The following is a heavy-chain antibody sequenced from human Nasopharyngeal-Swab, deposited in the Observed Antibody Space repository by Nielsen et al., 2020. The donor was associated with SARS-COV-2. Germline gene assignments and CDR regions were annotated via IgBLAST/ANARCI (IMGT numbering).Heavy chain of an antibody. J-gene: IGHJ3*02. Sequence: GESLKISCAASGFTFNSYSMNWVRQAPGKGLEWVSSVSSSSAYIYYADSVKGRFTISRDNAKNSLYLQLNSLRAEDTAVYYCARGGKLGAFDIWGQGTMVTVSS. V-gene: IGHV3-21*01. CDR3: ARGGKLGAFDI. CDR1: GFTFNSYS. CDR2: VSSSSAYI. D-gene: IGHD3-16*01.